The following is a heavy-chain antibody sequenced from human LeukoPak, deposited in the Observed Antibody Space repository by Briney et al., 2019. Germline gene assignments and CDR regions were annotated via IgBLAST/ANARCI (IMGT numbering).Heavy chain of an antibody. D-gene: IGHD6-19*01. CDR2: ISSSGSTI. J-gene: IGHJ5*02. CDR3: ARPGYRAGWLRGWFDP. CDR1: GFTFRDYY. Sequence: GGSLRLSCAASGFTFRDYYMSWIRQAPGKGLEWVSYISSSGSTIYYADSVKGRFTISRDNAKNSLYLQMNSLRAEDTAVYYCARPGYRAGWLRGWFDPWGQGTLVTVSS. V-gene: IGHV3-11*01.